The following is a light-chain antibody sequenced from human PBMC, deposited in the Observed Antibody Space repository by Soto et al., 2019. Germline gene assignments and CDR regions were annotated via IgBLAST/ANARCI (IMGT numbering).Light chain of an antibody. V-gene: IGKV3-20*01. CDR2: GAS. CDR1: QSVSSNF. CDR3: QQYGSAKFT. Sequence: EIVLTQSPGTLSLSPGERATLSCRTGQSVSSNFLAWYQHKPGQAPRLLIYGASNRATGIPDRFSGSGSGTDFPLTISRLEPEDFAVYSCQQYGSAKFTFGPGTKVDIK. J-gene: IGKJ3*01.